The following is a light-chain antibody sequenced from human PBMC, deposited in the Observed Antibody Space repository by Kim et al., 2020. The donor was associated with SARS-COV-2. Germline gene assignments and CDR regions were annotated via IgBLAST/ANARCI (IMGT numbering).Light chain of an antibody. CDR3: QQYDSYAT. CDR2: KAS. V-gene: IGKV1-5*03. J-gene: IGKJ1*01. Sequence: DIQMTQSPSTLSASIGDRITITCRASQNVETWVAWFQQHPGKAPRLLVLKASFLQTVVPSRFSGSGSGTEFTLTINNLQADDFATYYCQQYDSYATFGQGTKVDIK. CDR1: QNVETW.